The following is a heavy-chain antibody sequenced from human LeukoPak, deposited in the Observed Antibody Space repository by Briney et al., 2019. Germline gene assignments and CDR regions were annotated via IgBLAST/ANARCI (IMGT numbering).Heavy chain of an antibody. Sequence: PSETLSLTCTVSGGSISSGDYYWSWIRQPPGKGLEWIGYIYYSGSTYYNPSLKSRVTISVDTSKNQFSLKLSSVTAADTAVYYCARERGGYCSGTSCYGFDYWGQGTLVTVSS. J-gene: IGHJ4*02. D-gene: IGHD2-2*01. CDR2: IYYSGST. V-gene: IGHV4-30-4*08. CDR1: GGSISSGDYY. CDR3: ARERGGYCSGTSCYGFDY.